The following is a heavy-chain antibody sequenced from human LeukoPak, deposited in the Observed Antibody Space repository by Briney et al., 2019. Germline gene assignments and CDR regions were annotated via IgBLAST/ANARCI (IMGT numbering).Heavy chain of an antibody. CDR1: GGSFSGYY. CDR3: AKYANLEGYSYGP. V-gene: IGHV4-34*01. Sequence: PSETLSLTCAVYGGSFSGYYWSWIRQPPGKGLEWIGEINHSGSTNYIPSLKSRVTISVDTSKNQFSLTLSSVTAAATAVYYCAKYANLEGYSYGPWGQGTLVTVSS. D-gene: IGHD5-18*01. J-gene: IGHJ5*02. CDR2: INHSGST.